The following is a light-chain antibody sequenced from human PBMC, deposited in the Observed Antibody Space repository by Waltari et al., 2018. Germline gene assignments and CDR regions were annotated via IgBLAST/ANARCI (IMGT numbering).Light chain of an antibody. CDR1: GSDIGGFNY. Sequence: HSALTHPAPVSGSPGQSITISCSGTGSDIGGFNYVSWYQQRPGKAPKRLIYGVSQRPSGVSDRFSGSKSGNRASLTISGLQAEDDSDYYCCSYTTTTTWVFGGGTKLTVL. CDR2: GVS. J-gene: IGLJ3*02. V-gene: IGLV2-14*03. CDR3: CSYTTTTTWV.